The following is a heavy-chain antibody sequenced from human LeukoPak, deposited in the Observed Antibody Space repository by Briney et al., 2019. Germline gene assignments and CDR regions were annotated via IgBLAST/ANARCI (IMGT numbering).Heavy chain of an antibody. D-gene: IGHD5-12*01. CDR2: ISYDGSNK. J-gene: IGHJ4*02. Sequence: GGSLRLSCAASGFTFSSYAMHWVRQAPGKGLEWVAVISYDGSNKYYADSVKGRFTISRDNSKNTLYLQMNSLRAGDTAVYYCARDIKATIDYWGQGTLVTVSS. CDR1: GFTFSSYA. CDR3: ARDIKATIDY. V-gene: IGHV3-30-3*01.